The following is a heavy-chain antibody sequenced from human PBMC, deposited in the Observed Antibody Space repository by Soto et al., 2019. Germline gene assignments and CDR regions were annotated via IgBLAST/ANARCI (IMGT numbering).Heavy chain of an antibody. CDR2: ISSSSSTI. CDR1: GFTFSSYS. CDR3: ARGIRGYSYVGRVDY. V-gene: IGHV3-48*02. J-gene: IGHJ4*02. D-gene: IGHD5-18*01. Sequence: PGGSLRLSCAASGFTFSSYSMNWVRQAPGKGLEWVSYISSSSSTIYYADSVKGRFTISRDNAKNSLYLQMNSLRDEDTAVYYCARGIRGYSYVGRVDYWGQGTLVTVSS.